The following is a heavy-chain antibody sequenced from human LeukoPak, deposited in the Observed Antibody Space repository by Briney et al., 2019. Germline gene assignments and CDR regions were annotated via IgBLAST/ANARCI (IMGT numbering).Heavy chain of an antibody. CDR2: ISYDEANK. Sequence: PGGSLRLSCVGSGFSFSDYALHWVRQAPGKGLEWVALISYDEANKYYADSVKGRLTISRDNSENTLYLQIGRLKPEDTAIYYCARGHPYYSGRYNYFDYWGQGTPVAVSS. V-gene: IGHV3-30-3*01. CDR1: GFSFSDYA. D-gene: IGHD3-16*02. CDR3: ARGHPYYSGRYNYFDY. J-gene: IGHJ4*02.